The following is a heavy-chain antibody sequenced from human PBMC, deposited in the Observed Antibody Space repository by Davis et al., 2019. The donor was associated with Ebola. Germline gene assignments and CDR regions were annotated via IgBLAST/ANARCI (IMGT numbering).Heavy chain of an antibody. CDR3: VAVTASIRPPPRTFRFDF. CDR1: GYTFTSYG. CDR2: ISAYNGNT. D-gene: IGHD2-21*02. V-gene: IGHV1-18*01. Sequence: ASVKVSCKASGYTFTSYGISWVRQAPGHGLEGMGWISAYNGNTKYAQKFQGRLTITTETSTKTGYLELRSLIFNDTAVYYCVAVTASIRPPPRTFRFDFWGQGTLVTVSS. J-gene: IGHJ4*02.